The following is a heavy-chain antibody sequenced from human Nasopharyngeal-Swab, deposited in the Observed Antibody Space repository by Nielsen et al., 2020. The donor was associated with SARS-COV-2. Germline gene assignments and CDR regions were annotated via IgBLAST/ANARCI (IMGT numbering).Heavy chain of an antibody. CDR3: ARSRSYYDSSGFPVGY. Sequence: SVKVSCKASGFTFTSSAVQWVRQARGQRLEWIGWIVVGSGNTNYAQKFQERVTITRDMSTSTAYMELSSLRSEDTAVYYCARSRSYYDSSGFPVGYWGQGTLVTVSS. D-gene: IGHD3-22*01. J-gene: IGHJ4*02. V-gene: IGHV1-58*01. CDR2: IVVGSGNT. CDR1: GFTFTSSA.